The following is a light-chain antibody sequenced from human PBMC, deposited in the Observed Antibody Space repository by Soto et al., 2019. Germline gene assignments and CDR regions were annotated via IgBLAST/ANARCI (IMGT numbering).Light chain of an antibody. J-gene: IGLJ1*01. V-gene: IGLV3-1*01. Sequence: SYELTQPPSVSVSPGQTASITCSGDKLGDKYACWYQQKPGQSPVLVIYQDSKRPSGVSNRFSGSKSGNTASLTISGLQAEDEADYYCCSYAGSSTFFGTGTKLTVL. CDR2: QDS. CDR3: CSYAGSSTF. CDR1: KLGDKY.